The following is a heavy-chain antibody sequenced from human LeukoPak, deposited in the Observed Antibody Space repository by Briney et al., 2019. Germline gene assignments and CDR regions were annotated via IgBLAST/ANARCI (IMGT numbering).Heavy chain of an antibody. CDR3: ARVHSSGYYVDWYFDL. Sequence: PSETLSLTCTVSGGSISSYYWSWIRQPPGKGLEWIGYIYYSGSTNYNPSLKSRVTISVDTSKNQFSLKLSSVTAADTAGYYCARVHSSGYYVDWYFDLWGRGTLVTVSS. D-gene: IGHD3-22*01. V-gene: IGHV4-59*01. CDR2: IYYSGST. CDR1: GGSISSYY. J-gene: IGHJ2*01.